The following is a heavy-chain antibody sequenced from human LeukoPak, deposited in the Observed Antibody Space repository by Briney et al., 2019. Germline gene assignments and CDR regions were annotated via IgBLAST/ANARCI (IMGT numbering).Heavy chain of an antibody. CDR3: ARDKSYYDSSGFYQDPY. CDR2: ISSSGSTI. V-gene: IGHV3-11*01. D-gene: IGHD3-22*01. J-gene: IGHJ4*02. CDR1: GFTFSDYY. Sequence: PGGSLRLSCAASGFTFSDYYMSWIRQAPGKGLEWVSYISSSGSTIYYADSVKRRFTISRDNAKSSLYLQMNSLRAEDTAVYYCARDKSYYDSSGFYQDPYWGQGTLVTVSS.